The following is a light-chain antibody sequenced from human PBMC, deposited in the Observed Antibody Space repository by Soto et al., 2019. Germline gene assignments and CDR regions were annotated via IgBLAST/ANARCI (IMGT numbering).Light chain of an antibody. CDR1: QDINKW. CDR3: QQGKSFPLT. Sequence: DIQMTQSPSSVSASVGDRVTITCRASQDINKWLAWYQQKPGLAPNLVIYTASRLHGGGPSRFSGSASGTDFTLTISSLQPEDVSTYYCQQGKSFPLTFGGGIKVDIK. J-gene: IGKJ4*01. V-gene: IGKV1-12*01. CDR2: TAS.